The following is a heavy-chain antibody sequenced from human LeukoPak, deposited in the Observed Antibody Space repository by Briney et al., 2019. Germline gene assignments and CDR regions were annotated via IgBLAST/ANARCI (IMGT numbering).Heavy chain of an antibody. V-gene: IGHV1-18*01. J-gene: IGHJ6*03. Sequence: VASVKVSCKASGYTCTSYGINWVRLAPGQGLEWMGWISAYNGNTNYAQKLQGRVTMTTDTSTSTAYMQLRSLRSDDTAVYYCPRESPRTIFGVVFDYYYMDVWGKGTTVSVSS. CDR1: GYTCTSYG. CDR3: PRESPRTIFGVVFDYYYMDV. D-gene: IGHD3-3*01. CDR2: ISAYNGNT.